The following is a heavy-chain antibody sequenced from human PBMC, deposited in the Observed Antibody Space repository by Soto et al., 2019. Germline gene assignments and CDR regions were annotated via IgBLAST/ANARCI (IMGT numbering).Heavy chain of an antibody. CDR3: ATSGYSSSSDAFDI. D-gene: IGHD6-13*01. V-gene: IGHV3-53*01. CDR2: IYSGGGT. CDR1: GFTVISNF. Sequence: EVQLVESGGGLIQPGGSLRLSCAASGFTVISNFMSWVRQAPGKGLEWVSIIYSGGGTYYADSVKGRSTISRDNSKNTLYLQMNSLRAEDTAVYYCATSGYSSSSDAFDIWGQGTMVTVSS. J-gene: IGHJ3*02.